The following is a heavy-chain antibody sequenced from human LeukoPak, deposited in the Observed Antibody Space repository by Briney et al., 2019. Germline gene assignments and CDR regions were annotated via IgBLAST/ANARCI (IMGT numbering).Heavy chain of an antibody. CDR3: GTGSPYYFDY. D-gene: IGHD3-10*01. V-gene: IGHV4-59*01. Sequence: PSETLSLTCTVSGGSISSYYWSWIRQPPGKGLEWIGYIYYSGSTNYNPSLKSRVTISVDTSKNQFSLKLSSVTAADTAVYYCGTGSPYYFDYWGQGTLVTVSS. J-gene: IGHJ4*02. CDR1: GGSISSYY. CDR2: IYYSGST.